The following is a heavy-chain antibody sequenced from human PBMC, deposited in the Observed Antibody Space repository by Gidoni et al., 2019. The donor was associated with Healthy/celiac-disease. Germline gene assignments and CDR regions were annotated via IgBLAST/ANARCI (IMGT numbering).Heavy chain of an antibody. Sequence: EVQLVESGGGLVKPGGSLRLSCAASGFPFSSYSMNWVRQAPGKGLEWVSSISSSSSYIYYADSVKGRFTISRDNAKNSLYLQMNSLRAEDTAVYYCARDRIMQDSSGYYYDYWGQGTLVTVSS. V-gene: IGHV3-21*01. D-gene: IGHD3-22*01. CDR3: ARDRIMQDSSGYYYDY. J-gene: IGHJ4*02. CDR1: GFPFSSYS. CDR2: ISSSSSYI.